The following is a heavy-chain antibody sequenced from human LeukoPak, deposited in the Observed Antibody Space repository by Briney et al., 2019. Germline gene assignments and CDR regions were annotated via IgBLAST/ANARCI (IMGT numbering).Heavy chain of an antibody. CDR2: ISGSGGST. D-gene: IGHD5-12*01. J-gene: IGHJ4*02. CDR3: ANVLGYSGYGGG. CDR1: GFTLSAYA. Sequence: PGGSLRPSCAASGFTLSAYAMSWVRQAPGKGLEWVSAISGSGGSTFYADSVKGRFTIPRDNSKNTLYLQLSSLRAEDTAVYYCANVLGYSGYGGGWGQGALVTVSS. V-gene: IGHV3-23*01.